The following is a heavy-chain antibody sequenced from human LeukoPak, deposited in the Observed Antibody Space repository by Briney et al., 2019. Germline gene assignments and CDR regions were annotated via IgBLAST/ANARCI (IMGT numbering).Heavy chain of an antibody. CDR1: GFTFSSYA. CDR3: AKRGGLSSSSGWYYFDY. CDR2: ISRSGGST. D-gene: IGHD6-6*01. J-gene: IGHJ4*02. Sequence: GGSLRLSCAASGFTFSSYAMSWVRQAPGKGLEGVSAISRSGGSTFNADSVKGRFTISRDNSKNTLYLQMNSLRAEDTAVYYCAKRGGLSSSSGWYYFDYWGQGTLVTVSS. V-gene: IGHV3-23*01.